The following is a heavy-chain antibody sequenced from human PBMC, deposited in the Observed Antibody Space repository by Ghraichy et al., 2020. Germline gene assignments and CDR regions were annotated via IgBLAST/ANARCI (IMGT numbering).Heavy chain of an antibody. D-gene: IGHD3-10*01. J-gene: IGHJ4*02. Sequence: GGSLRLSCAASGFSFSSYDLTWVRQAPGKGLEWVSLISGSGGRTYSADSVKGRFTISRDNSKNTLFLQMNSLRAEDTAVYYCAKGHSRYHDSGSYSEYYFDYWGQGTLVTVSS. CDR2: ISGSGGRT. V-gene: IGHV3-23*01. CDR3: AKGHSRYHDSGSYSEYYFDY. CDR1: GFSFSSYD.